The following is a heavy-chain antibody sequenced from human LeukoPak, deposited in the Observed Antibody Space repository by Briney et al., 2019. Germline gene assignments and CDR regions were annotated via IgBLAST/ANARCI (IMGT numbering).Heavy chain of an antibody. V-gene: IGHV3-66*02. D-gene: IGHD2-2*01. J-gene: IGHJ3*02. CDR2: IYSGGST. CDR1: GFTVSSNY. CDR3: ARETAYCSSTSCYHSGAFDI. Sequence: GGSLRLSCAASGFTVSSNYMSWVRQAPGKGLEWVSVIYSGGSTYYADSVKGRFTISRDNSKNTLYLQMNGLRAEDTAVYYCARETAYCSSTSCYHSGAFDIWGQGTMVTVSS.